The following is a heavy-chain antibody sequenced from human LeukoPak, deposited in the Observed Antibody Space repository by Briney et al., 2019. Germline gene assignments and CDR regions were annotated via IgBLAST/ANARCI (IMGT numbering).Heavy chain of an antibody. V-gene: IGHV4-31*03. CDR1: GGSISSGGYY. CDR3: ASRRDEAWFDP. Sequence: SQTLSLTCTVSGGSISSGGYYWSWIRQHPGKGLEWIGYIYYSGSTYYNPSLRSRVTISVDTSKNQFSLRLSSVTAADTAVYYCASRRDEAWFDPWGQGTLVTVSS. J-gene: IGHJ5*02. D-gene: IGHD5-24*01. CDR2: IYYSGST.